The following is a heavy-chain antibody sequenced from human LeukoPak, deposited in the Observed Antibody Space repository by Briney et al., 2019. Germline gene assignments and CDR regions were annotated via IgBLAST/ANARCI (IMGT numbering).Heavy chain of an antibody. J-gene: IGHJ4*02. CDR3: AKGTKYYDILDY. CDR1: GFTFDSYA. CDR2: ISGGGGST. D-gene: IGHD3-9*01. V-gene: IGHV3-23*01. Sequence: RGSLTLSCAASGFTFDSYAMSWVRQPPGKGLQCVSTISGGGGSTYYADSVEGRFTISRDNSKNTLFLQMNSLRAEDTAVYYCAKGTKYYDILDYWGQGTL.